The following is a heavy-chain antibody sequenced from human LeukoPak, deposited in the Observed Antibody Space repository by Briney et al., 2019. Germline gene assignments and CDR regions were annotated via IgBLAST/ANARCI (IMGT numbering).Heavy chain of an antibody. CDR2: ISSSSSYI. Sequence: GGSLRLSCAASGFTFSSYSMNWVRQAPGEGLEWVSSISSSSSYIYYADSVKGRFTISRDNAKNSLYLQMNSLRAEDTAVYYCARDLVTMVRGVIITRFDYWGQGTLVTVSS. J-gene: IGHJ4*02. CDR1: GFTFSSYS. D-gene: IGHD3-10*01. CDR3: ARDLVTMVRGVIITRFDY. V-gene: IGHV3-21*01.